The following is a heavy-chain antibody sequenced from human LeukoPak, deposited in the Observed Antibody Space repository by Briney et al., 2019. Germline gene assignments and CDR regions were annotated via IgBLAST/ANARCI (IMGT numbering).Heavy chain of an antibody. CDR1: GYSFTSYW. CDR2: IYPGDSDT. V-gene: IGHV5-51*01. D-gene: IGHD6-6*01. Sequence: GESLQISCKGSGYSFTSYWIGWVRQMPGKGLEWMGIIYPGDSDTRYSPSFQGQVTMSVDKSISTAYLQWSSLKASDTAMYCCARHDSSSVYRYWGQGTLVTVSS. J-gene: IGHJ4*02. CDR3: ARHDSSSVYRY.